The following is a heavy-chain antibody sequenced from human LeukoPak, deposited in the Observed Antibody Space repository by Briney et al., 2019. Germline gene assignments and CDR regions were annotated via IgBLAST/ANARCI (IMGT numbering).Heavy chain of an antibody. CDR2: SGGINGYT. D-gene: IGHD2-2*01. V-gene: IGHV3-23*01. Sequence: GVSLTLSCTPSRFTFSIYAMSWIRQAPEKGLEWLSSSGGINGYTYYADCVKGRFTISRDNSKNTLYLQMTSLRAEDAALYYCARDPSGCYACDFDFWGQGTLVTVSS. CDR3: ARDPSGCYACDFDF. J-gene: IGHJ4*02. CDR1: RFTFSIYA.